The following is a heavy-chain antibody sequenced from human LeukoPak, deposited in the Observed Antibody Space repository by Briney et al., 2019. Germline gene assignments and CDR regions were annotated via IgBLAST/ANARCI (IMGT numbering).Heavy chain of an antibody. J-gene: IGHJ5*02. D-gene: IGHD1-14*01. Sequence: PSETLSLTCNVSGGSISSYYWSWIRQPAGKGLEWIGRIYTSGSTNYNPSLKSRVTMSVNTSKNQFSMKVSSVTAADTAVYYCARVNGNRANPFRYNWFDPWGQGTLVTVSS. CDR3: ARVNGNRANPFRYNWFDP. CDR1: GGSISSYY. CDR2: IYTSGST. V-gene: IGHV4-4*07.